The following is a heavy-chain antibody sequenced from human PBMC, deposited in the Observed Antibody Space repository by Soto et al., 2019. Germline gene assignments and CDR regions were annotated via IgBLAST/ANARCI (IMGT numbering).Heavy chain of an antibody. Sequence: SETLSLTCTVSGGSISSGYYWSWIRQSPGKGLEWLGYVYYTGSTNYSPSLRSRVSISVDTSKNEFSLRLSSVTAADTAVYFCARSVAVPGAHIDYWGQGTQVTVSS. CDR1: GGSISSGYY. CDR2: VYYTGST. CDR3: ARSVAVPGAHIDY. D-gene: IGHD6-19*01. J-gene: IGHJ4*02. V-gene: IGHV4-61*01.